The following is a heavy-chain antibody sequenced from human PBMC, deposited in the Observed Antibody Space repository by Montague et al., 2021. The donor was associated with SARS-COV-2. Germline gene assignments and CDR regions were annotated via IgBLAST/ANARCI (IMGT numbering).Heavy chain of an antibody. Sequence: SETLSLTCAVSRGSFSNYYWTWIRQSPGKGLEWIGEINQGGAPNYTPSLKSRVTISLDTSKKQISLKLNSVTVANTAVFFCARGRPVQGSFRHFDSVSSGALDLGARGSMVIVSS. V-gene: IGHV4-34*01. D-gene: IGHD3-9*01. CDR3: ARGRPVQGSFRHFDSVSSGALDL. CDR1: RGSFSNYY. CDR2: INQGGAP. J-gene: IGHJ3*01.